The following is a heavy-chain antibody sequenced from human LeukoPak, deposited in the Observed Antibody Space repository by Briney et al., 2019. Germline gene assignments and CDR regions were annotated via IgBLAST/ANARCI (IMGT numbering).Heavy chain of an antibody. CDR3: ARGRYYYGSGSYYYYYGMDV. V-gene: IGHV4-59*01. Sequence: SETLSLTCTVSGGSISSYYWSWIRQPPGKGLEWIGYIYYSGSTNYNPSLKSRVTISVDTSKNQFSLKLSYTAVYYCARGRYYYGSGSYYYYYGMDVWGQGTTVTVSS. CDR1: GGSISSYY. J-gene: IGHJ6*02. CDR2: IYYSGST. D-gene: IGHD3-10*01.